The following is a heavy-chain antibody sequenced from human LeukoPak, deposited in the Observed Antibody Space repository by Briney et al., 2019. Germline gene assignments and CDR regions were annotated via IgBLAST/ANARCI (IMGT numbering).Heavy chain of an antibody. Sequence: ASVKVSCKASGYTFTGYYMHWVRQAPGQGLEWMGWINPNSGGTNYAQKFQGWVAMTRDTSISTAYMELSRLRSDDTAVYYCARVAGYSYGFAFDIWGQGTMVTVSS. CDR1: GYTFTGYY. J-gene: IGHJ3*02. D-gene: IGHD5-18*01. CDR2: INPNSGGT. V-gene: IGHV1-2*04. CDR3: ARVAGYSYGFAFDI.